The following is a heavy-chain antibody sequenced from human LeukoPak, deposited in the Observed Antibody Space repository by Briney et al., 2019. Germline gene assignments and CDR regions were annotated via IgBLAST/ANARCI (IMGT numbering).Heavy chain of an antibody. J-gene: IGHJ6*02. D-gene: IGHD5-12*01. V-gene: IGHV5-51*01. CDR1: GYSFTSYW. Sequence: GESLKISCKSDGYSFTSYWIGWVRQMPGKGLEWMGIIYPDDSDTRYSPSFQGQVTISADKSISTAYLQWSSLKASDTAMYYCAIRYSGYDYGRVGNYYYGMDVWGQGTTVTVSS. CDR2: IYPDDSDT. CDR3: AIRYSGYDYGRVGNYYYGMDV.